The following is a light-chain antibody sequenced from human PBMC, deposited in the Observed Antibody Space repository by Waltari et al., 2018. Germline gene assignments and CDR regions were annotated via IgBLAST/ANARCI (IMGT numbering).Light chain of an antibody. CDR1: QSVNSN. CDR3: QQYNNWPPGRT. Sequence: EILLTQSPATLSVSPGERATLSCRASQSVNSNLAWYQQNPGQAPRLLIYGASTRATGVPARFSGSGSGTDFTLTISSLQSEDFAVYYCQQYNNWPPGRTFGQGTKVEI. J-gene: IGKJ1*01. V-gene: IGKV3-15*01. CDR2: GAS.